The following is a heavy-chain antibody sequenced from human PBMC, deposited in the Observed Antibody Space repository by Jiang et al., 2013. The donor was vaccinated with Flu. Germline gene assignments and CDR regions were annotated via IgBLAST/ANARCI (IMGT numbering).Heavy chain of an antibody. Sequence: KPGSSVKVSCKASGGTFSSYAISWVRQAPGQGLEWMGGIIPIFGTANYAQKFQGRVTITADKSTSTAYMELSSLRSEDTAVYYCAQNYVWGSYRSYFDYWGQGTLVTVSS. CDR2: IIPIFGTA. D-gene: IGHD3-16*02. CDR3: AQNYVWGSYRSYFDY. J-gene: IGHJ4*02. CDR1: GGTFSSYA. V-gene: IGHV1-69*06.